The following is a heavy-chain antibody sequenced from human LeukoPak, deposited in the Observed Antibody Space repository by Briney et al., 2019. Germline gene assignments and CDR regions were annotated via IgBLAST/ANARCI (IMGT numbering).Heavy chain of an antibody. V-gene: IGHV1-2*02. J-gene: IGHJ4*02. CDR2: INPNSGGT. CDR1: GYTFTGYY. D-gene: IGHD3-3*01. CDR3: ARDQYTIFARLRPDY. Sequence: GASVKVSCKASGYTFTGYYMHWVRQAPGQGLEWMGWINPNSGGTNYAQKFQGRVTMTRDTSISTAYMELSRLRSDDTAVYYCARDQYTIFARLRPDYWGQGTLVTVSS.